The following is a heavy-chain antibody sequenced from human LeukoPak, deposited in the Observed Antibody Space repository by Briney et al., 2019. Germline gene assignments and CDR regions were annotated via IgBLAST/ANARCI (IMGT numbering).Heavy chain of an antibody. D-gene: IGHD6-13*01. J-gene: IGHJ4*02. CDR1: GGSISSYY. CDR3: ARGVYIAAAQYAY. Sequence: PSETLSLTCTVSGGSISSYYWSWIRQPPGKGLEWIGYIYYSGTTNYNPSLKSRVTISVDTSKNQFSLKLNSVTAVDTAVYYCARGVYIAAAQYAYWGQGTLVTVSS. V-gene: IGHV4-59*01. CDR2: IYYSGTT.